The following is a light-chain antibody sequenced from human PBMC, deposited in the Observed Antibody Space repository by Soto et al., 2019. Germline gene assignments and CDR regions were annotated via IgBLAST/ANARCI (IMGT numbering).Light chain of an antibody. CDR3: QQYNNWPLT. V-gene: IGKV3-15*01. CDR2: GAS. CDR1: QSVSSN. J-gene: IGKJ4*01. Sequence: VMTQSPATLSVSPGERATLSCRASQSVSSNLAWYQQKPGQAPRLLIYGASTRATGIPARFSGSGSGTDFTLTISSLQSEDFAVYYCQQYNNWPLTFGGGTKV.